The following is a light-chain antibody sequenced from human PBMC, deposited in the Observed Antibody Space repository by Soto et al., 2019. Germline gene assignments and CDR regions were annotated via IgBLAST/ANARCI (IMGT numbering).Light chain of an antibody. Sequence: QSALTQPASVSGSPGQSITISCTGTSSDVGGYNYVSWYQQHPGKAPKLTIYNVSNRPSGVSTRFSGSKSGYTASLTISGLQAEDEADYYCSSYTGDDAVVFGGGTKLTVL. V-gene: IGLV2-14*01. CDR2: NVS. J-gene: IGLJ2*01. CDR3: SSYTGDDAVV. CDR1: SSDVGGYNY.